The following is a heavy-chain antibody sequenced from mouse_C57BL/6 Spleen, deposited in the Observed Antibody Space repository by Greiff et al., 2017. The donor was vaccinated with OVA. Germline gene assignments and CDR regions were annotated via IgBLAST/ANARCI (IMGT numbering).Heavy chain of an antibody. V-gene: IGHV1-4*01. CDR2: INPSSGYT. J-gene: IGHJ3*01. Sequence: QVQLQQSGAELARPGASVKMSCKASGYTFTSYTMHWVKQRPGQGLEWIGYINPSSGYTKYNQKFKDKATLTADKSSSTAYMQLSSLTSEDSAVYFCARDGSSYWFAYWGQGTLVTVSA. CDR1: GYTFTSYT. CDR3: ARDGSSYWFAY. D-gene: IGHD1-1*01.